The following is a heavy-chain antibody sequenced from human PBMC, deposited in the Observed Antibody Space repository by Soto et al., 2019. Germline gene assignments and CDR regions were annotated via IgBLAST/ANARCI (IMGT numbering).Heavy chain of an antibody. Sequence: ASVKVSCKASGYTFTYYHIHWVRQAPEQGLAWMGVINPSTGSTIYAQNFQGRVTMTRDTSASTVYMELSSLNSEDTVMYYCARSPYSSGSYYPIDYWGQGTLVTVPQ. J-gene: IGHJ4*02. CDR3: ARSPYSSGSYYPIDY. CDR2: INPSTGST. V-gene: IGHV1-46*01. D-gene: IGHD3-22*01. CDR1: GYTFTYYH.